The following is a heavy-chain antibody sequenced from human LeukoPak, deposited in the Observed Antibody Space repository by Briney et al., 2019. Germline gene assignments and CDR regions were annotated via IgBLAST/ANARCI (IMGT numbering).Heavy chain of an antibody. D-gene: IGHD3-10*01. Sequence: GGSLRLSCAAFGFTFSNYAMNWVRQAPGKGLEWVSSISSSSSYIYYADSLKGRFTISRDNAKNSLYLQMNSLRAEDTAVYYCARGRSLAGSDYWGQGTLVTVSS. CDR1: GFTFSNYA. V-gene: IGHV3-21*01. CDR2: ISSSSSYI. J-gene: IGHJ4*02. CDR3: ARGRSLAGSDY.